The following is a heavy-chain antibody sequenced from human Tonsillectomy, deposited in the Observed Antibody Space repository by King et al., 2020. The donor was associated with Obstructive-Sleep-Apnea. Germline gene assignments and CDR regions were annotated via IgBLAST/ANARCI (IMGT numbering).Heavy chain of an antibody. V-gene: IGHV3-30*04. CDR3: ARDLVVAPTNYYYGMDV. J-gene: IGHJ6*02. D-gene: IGHD2-2*01. CDR1: GFTFSSYA. Sequence: VQLVESGGGVVQPGRSLRLSCAASGFTFSSYAMHWVRQAPGKGLEWVAVISYDGSNKYYADSVKGRFTISRDNSKNTLYLQMNSLRAEDTAVYYCARDLVVAPTNYYYGMDVWGQGTTVTVSS. CDR2: ISYDGSNK.